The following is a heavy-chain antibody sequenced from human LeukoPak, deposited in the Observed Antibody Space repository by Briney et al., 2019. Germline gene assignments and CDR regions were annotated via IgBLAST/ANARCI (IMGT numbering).Heavy chain of an antibody. J-gene: IGHJ4*02. CDR1: GGSISSYY. Sequence: PPETLSLTCTVSGGSISSYYWSWIRQPPGKGLQWIGYIYYSGTTNYNPSLKSRVTISVDTSKNQFSLKLSSVTAADTAVYYCARGVYIAAAQYGYWGQGTLVTVSS. CDR2: IYYSGTT. V-gene: IGHV4-59*01. CDR3: ARGVYIAAAQYGY. D-gene: IGHD6-13*01.